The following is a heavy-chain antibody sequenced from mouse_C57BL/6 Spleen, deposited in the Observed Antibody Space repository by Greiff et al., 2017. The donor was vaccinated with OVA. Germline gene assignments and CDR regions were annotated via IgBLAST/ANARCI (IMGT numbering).Heavy chain of an antibody. CDR3: ARSHYGSTTGGY. Sequence: VKLQQSGAELARPGASVKMSCKASGYTFTSYTMHWVKQRPGQGLEWIGYINPSRGYTKYNQKFKDKATLTADKSSSTAYMQLSSLTSEDSAVYYCARSHYGSTTGGYWGQGTTLTVSS. CDR2: INPSRGYT. V-gene: IGHV1-4*01. CDR1: GYTFTSYT. D-gene: IGHD1-1*01. J-gene: IGHJ2*01.